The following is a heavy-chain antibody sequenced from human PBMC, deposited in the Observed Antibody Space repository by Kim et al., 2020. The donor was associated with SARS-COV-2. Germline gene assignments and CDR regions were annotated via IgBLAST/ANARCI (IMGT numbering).Heavy chain of an antibody. J-gene: IGHJ4*02. Sequence: SVKVSCKASGGTFSSYAISWVRQAPGQGLEWMGRIIPILGIANYAQKFQGRVTITADKSTSTAYMELSSLRSEDTAVYYCARDVSGIVGATHFDYWGQGTLVTVSS. CDR2: IIPILGIA. V-gene: IGHV1-69*04. CDR3: ARDVSGIVGATHFDY. CDR1: GGTFSSYA. D-gene: IGHD1-26*01.